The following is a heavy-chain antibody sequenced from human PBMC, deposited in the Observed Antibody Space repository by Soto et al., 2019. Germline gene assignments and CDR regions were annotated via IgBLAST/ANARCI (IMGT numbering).Heavy chain of an antibody. V-gene: IGHV3-30*04. CDR2: FTSRKNYT. Sequence: QVQLVESGGGVVRPGRSWGPPCAASGFTLSSNAMHWARKAPGKGLEGLALFTSRKNYTFSTDPVKGRFTISRDNSKNTLYLQMDSLGAEDTAVYHCARVNSISVFIGAYDIWGQGTMVTVSS. CDR1: GFTLSSNA. D-gene: IGHD3-3*01. J-gene: IGHJ3*02. CDR3: ARVNSISVFIGAYDI.